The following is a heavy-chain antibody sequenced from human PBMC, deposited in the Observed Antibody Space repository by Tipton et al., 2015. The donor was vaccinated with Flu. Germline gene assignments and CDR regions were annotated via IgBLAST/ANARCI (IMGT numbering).Heavy chain of an antibody. CDR3: ARDQQSRAFDI. D-gene: IGHD4-11*01. CDR1: GFTFSSYE. Sequence: SLRLSCAASGFTFSSYEMNWVRQAPGKGLEWVSYISSSGSTIYYADSVKGRFTISRDNAKNSLYLQMNSLRAEDTAAYYCARDQQSRAFDIWGQGTMVTVSS. J-gene: IGHJ3*02. V-gene: IGHV3-48*03. CDR2: ISSSGSTI.